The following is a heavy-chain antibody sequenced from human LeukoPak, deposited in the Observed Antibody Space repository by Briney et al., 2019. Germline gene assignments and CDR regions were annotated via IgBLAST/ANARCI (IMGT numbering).Heavy chain of an antibody. D-gene: IGHD2-21*02. CDR3: AADSDWAFHY. CDR2: INHNAELI. V-gene: IGHV3-48*02. J-gene: IGHJ4*02. Sequence: XGSLRLSCAASGFPFRDYVMSWVRQAPGKGLEWVSYINHNAELIYYADSVKGRFTISRDNGKNSLYLQMNSLRDEDTAVYYCAADSDWAFHYWGQGTRVTVSS. CDR1: GFPFRDYV.